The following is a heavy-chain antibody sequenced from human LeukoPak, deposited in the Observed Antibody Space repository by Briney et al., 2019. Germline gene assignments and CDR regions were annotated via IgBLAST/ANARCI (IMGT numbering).Heavy chain of an antibody. CDR1: GGSISSYY. Sequence: SETLSLTCTVSGGSISSYYWSWIRQPAGKGLEWIGRIYISGSTNYNPSLKSRVTMSVDTSKNQFSLKLNSVTPEDTAVYYCARRYNWEEKHDAFDIWGHGTLVTVSS. V-gene: IGHV4-4*07. D-gene: IGHD1-20*01. CDR3: ARRYNWEEKHDAFDI. J-gene: IGHJ3*02. CDR2: IYISGST.